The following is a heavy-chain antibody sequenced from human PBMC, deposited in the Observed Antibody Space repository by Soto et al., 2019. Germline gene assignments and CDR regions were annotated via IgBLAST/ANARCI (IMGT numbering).Heavy chain of an antibody. J-gene: IGHJ6*03. D-gene: IGHD2-2*01. CDR3: ARHIDNDCSSTSCYVSSYYYYYYMDV. V-gene: IGHV4-39*01. Sequence: SETLSLTCTVSGGSISSSSYYWGWIRQPPGKGLEWIGSIYYSGSTYYNPSLKSRVTISVDTSKNQFSLKLSSVTAADTAVYYCARHIDNDCSSTSCYVSSYYYYYYMDVWGKGTTVTVSS. CDR1: GGSISSSSYY. CDR2: IYYSGST.